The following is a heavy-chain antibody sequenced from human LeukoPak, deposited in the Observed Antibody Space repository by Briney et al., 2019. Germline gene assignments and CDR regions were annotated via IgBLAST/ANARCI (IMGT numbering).Heavy chain of an antibody. J-gene: IGHJ4*02. Sequence: GGSLRLSCAASGFTFSSYAMSWVRQAPGKGLDWVSAISGSGGSTYYADSVKGRFTISRDNSKNTLYLQMNSLRAEDTAVYYCANPTGAEDSSSWYGGFDYWGQGTLVTVSS. CDR2: ISGSGGST. D-gene: IGHD6-13*01. CDR3: ANPTGAEDSSSWYGGFDY. CDR1: GFTFSSYA. V-gene: IGHV3-23*01.